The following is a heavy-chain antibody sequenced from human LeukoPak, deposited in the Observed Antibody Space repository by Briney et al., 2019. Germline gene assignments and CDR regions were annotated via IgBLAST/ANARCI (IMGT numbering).Heavy chain of an antibody. Sequence: GASVKVSCKASGYTFTTYAIHWVRQAPGQRPEWMGWINAGSGNTKSSQKFQGRVSITRDKSASTAYMELSSLRSEDTAVYYCARAQGAYDFAAFDSGGQGTVVIVS. CDR2: INAGSGNT. V-gene: IGHV1-3*01. CDR3: ARAQGAYDFAAFDS. CDR1: GYTFTTYA. J-gene: IGHJ3*02. D-gene: IGHD5-12*01.